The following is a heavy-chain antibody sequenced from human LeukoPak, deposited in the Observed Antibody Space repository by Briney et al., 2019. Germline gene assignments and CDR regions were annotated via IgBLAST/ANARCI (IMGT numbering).Heavy chain of an antibody. V-gene: IGHV3-23*01. CDR2: ISDSGGST. D-gene: IGHD3-16*02. J-gene: IGHJ4*02. CDR3: ARHDSFIPY. CDR1: GFTFSDYA. Sequence: GGSLSLSCVASGFTFSDYAMSWVRQAPGKGLEWVSGISDSGGSTYYADSVKGRCTISRDNSKNTVSLQMNNLRAEDTAVYFCARHDSFIPYWGQGTLVTVTS.